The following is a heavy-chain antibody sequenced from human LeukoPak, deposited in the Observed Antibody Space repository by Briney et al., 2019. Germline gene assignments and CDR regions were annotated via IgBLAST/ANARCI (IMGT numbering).Heavy chain of an antibody. Sequence: TSVKVSCKASGFTFTSSAVQWVRQARGQRLEWIGWIVVGSGNTNYAQKFQERVTTTRDMSTSTAYMELSSLRSEDTAVYYCAAAPTYSSGWRRGWAFDIWGQGTMVTVSS. J-gene: IGHJ3*02. D-gene: IGHD6-19*01. V-gene: IGHV1-58*01. CDR3: AAAPTYSSGWRRGWAFDI. CDR2: IVVGSGNT. CDR1: GFTFTSSA.